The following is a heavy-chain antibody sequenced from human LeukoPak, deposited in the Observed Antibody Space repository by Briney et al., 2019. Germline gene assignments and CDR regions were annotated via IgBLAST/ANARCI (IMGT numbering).Heavy chain of an antibody. CDR3: ARGRKNSPEGIAVAGLDY. CDR2: IYYSGST. J-gene: IGHJ4*02. CDR1: GGSISSYY. D-gene: IGHD6-19*01. V-gene: IGHV4-59*12. Sequence: PSETLSLTCTVSGGSISSYYWSWIRQPPGKGLEWIGYIYYSGSTNYNPSLKSRVTISVDTSKHQFSLKLSSVTAADTAVYYCARGRKNSPEGIAVAGLDYWGQGTLVTVSS.